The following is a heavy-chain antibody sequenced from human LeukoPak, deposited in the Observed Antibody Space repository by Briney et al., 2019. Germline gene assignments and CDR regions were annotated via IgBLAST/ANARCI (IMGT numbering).Heavy chain of an antibody. CDR3: ARDGNEELIVAVGYFDY. CDR1: GFTFNSYW. V-gene: IGHV3-7*01. D-gene: IGHD3-22*01. J-gene: IGHJ4*02. CDR2: MNQDGTET. Sequence: QPGGSLRLSCGASGFTFNSYWMHWVRQAPGKGLESVADMNQDGTETYYSDSVKGRFTISRDNAKNSLFLQMTNLRAEDTAIYYCARDGNEELIVAVGYFDYWGQGSLVTVSS.